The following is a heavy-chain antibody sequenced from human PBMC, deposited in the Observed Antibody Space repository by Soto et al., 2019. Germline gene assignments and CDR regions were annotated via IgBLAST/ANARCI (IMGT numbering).Heavy chain of an antibody. CDR3: ASSMGDYYYYYMDV. V-gene: IGHV3-53*04. D-gene: IGHD3-16*01. J-gene: IGHJ6*03. CDR2: IYSGGST. Sequence: PGGSLRLSCAASGFTVSSNYMSWVRQAPGKGLEWVSVIYSGGSTYYADSVKGRFTISRHNSKNTLYLQMNSLRAEDTAVYYCASSMGDYYYYYMDVWGKGTTVTVSS. CDR1: GFTVSSNY.